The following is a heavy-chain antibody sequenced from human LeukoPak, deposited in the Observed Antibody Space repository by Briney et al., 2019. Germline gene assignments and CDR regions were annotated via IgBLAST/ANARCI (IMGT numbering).Heavy chain of an antibody. CDR1: GGSISSSSYY. CDR3: ARPPAAGRNYFDY. V-gene: IGHV4-39*01. J-gene: IGHJ4*02. CDR2: IYYSGST. Sequence: SETLSLTCTVSGGSISSSSYYWGWIRQPPGKGLEWIGSIYYSGSTYYNPSLKSRVTISVDMSKNQFSLKLSSVTAADTAVYYCARPPAAGRNYFDYWGQGTLVTVSS. D-gene: IGHD6-13*01.